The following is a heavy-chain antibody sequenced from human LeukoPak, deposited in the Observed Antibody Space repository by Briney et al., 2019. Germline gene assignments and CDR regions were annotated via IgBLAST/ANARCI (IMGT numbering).Heavy chain of an antibody. Sequence: GGSLRLSCAASGFTFSNYWMHWARQAPGKGLEWVASINHNGNVNYYVDSVKGRFTISRDNAKNSLYLQMSNLRAEDTAVYFCARGGGLDVWGQGATVTVSS. V-gene: IGHV3-7*03. CDR3: ARGGGLDV. CDR2: INHNGNVN. D-gene: IGHD3-16*01. CDR1: GFTFSNYW. J-gene: IGHJ6*02.